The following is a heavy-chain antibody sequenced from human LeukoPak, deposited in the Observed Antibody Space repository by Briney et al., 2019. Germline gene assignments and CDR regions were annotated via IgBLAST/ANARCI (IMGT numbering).Heavy chain of an antibody. CDR1: GGSFSGYY. V-gene: IGHV4-34*01. CDR3: ARGKRGYSSSWYDY. CDR2: INHSGST. Sequence: SETLSLTCAVYGGSFSGYYWSWIRQPPGKGLEWIGEINHSGSTNYKSSLKSRVTISVDTSKSQISLKLSSVTAADTAVYYCARGKRGYSSSWYDYWGQGTLVTVSS. D-gene: IGHD6-13*01. J-gene: IGHJ4*02.